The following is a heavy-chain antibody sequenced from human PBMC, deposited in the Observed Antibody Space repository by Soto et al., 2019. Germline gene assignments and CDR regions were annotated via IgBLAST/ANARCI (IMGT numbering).Heavy chain of an antibody. CDR1: GFTFSSYA. Sequence: QVQLVESGGGVVQPGRSLRLSCAASGFTFSSYAMHWVRQAPGKGLEWVAVISYDGSNKYYADSVKGRFTISRDNSKNTLYLQMNSLRAEDTAVYYRARDQGIGYPLFDYWGQGTLVTVSS. CDR2: ISYDGSNK. V-gene: IGHV3-30-3*01. J-gene: IGHJ4*02. CDR3: ARDQGIGYPLFDY. D-gene: IGHD6-13*01.